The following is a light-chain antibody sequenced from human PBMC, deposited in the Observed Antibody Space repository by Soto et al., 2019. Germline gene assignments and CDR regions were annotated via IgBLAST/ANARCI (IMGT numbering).Light chain of an antibody. CDR3: QQYYNWPQGIT. CDR1: ESVSSN. V-gene: IGKV3-15*01. Sequence: EIVMTQSPATLSVSPGERATLSCRASESVSSNLARYEQKPGQAPRLLIYGASTRATGIPARFSGSGSGTEFTLTISSLQSEDFAVYYCQQYYNWPQGITFGQGTRLEIK. J-gene: IGKJ5*01. CDR2: GAS.